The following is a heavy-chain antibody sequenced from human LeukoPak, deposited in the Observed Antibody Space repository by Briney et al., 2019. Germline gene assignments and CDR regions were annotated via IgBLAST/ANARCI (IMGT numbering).Heavy chain of an antibody. CDR1: GGTFSSYA. CDR3: ARDTNPSYSGWYNLPDY. D-gene: IGHD6-19*01. J-gene: IGHJ4*02. V-gene: IGHV1-69*04. CDR2: IIPILGIA. Sequence: SVKVSCKASGGTFSSYAISWVRQAPGQGLEWMGRIIPILGIANYAQKFQGRVTMTRDTSTSTVYMELSSLRSEDTAVYYCARDTNPSYSGWYNLPDYWGQGTLVTVSS.